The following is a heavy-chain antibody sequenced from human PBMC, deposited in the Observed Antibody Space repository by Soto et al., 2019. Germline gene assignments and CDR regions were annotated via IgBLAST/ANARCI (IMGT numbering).Heavy chain of an antibody. CDR1: GFSLSNAGLG. V-gene: IGHV2-26*04. Sequence: QVTVKESGPVLVKTTETLTLTCTVSGFSLSNAGLGVSWIRQPPGKALEWLAHIFSNDEKSYSTSLKSRLNISKDTSKSQVVLTMTNMDPVDTATYYCASTYSASWYWFDPWGQGTLVTVSS. D-gene: IGHD6-13*01. CDR3: ASTYSASWYWFDP. J-gene: IGHJ5*02. CDR2: IFSNDEK.